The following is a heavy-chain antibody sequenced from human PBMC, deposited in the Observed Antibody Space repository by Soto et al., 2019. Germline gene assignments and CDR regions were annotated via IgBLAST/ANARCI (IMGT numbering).Heavy chain of an antibody. J-gene: IGHJ1*01. CDR3: ARDLHGAFTTMVY. Sequence: GASVKVSCKASGYTFSNYYIHWVRQAPGQGLEWMGIVNPNGYTSTLAQKFQGRLTVTSDTSTNTVYMDLGSLTPEDTAVYFCARDLHGAFTTMVYWGQGTLVTV. D-gene: IGHD5-18*01. V-gene: IGHV1-46*01. CDR1: GYTFSNYY. CDR2: VNPNGYTS.